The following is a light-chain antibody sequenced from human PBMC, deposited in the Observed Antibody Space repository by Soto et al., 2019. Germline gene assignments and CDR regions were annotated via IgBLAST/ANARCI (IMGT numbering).Light chain of an antibody. CDR1: QGVCSD. V-gene: IGKV3D-15*01. CDR2: DIF. CDR3: QQYNSWPLT. J-gene: IGKJ4*01. Sequence: EIVMTQSPSTLSVSPGERATLSCRASQGVCSDLAWYQQKPGQAPRLVIYDIFTWATGVPTRISGSGSGTEFTITISRLQSEDFAVYYHQQYNSWPLTFGGGTQLEIK.